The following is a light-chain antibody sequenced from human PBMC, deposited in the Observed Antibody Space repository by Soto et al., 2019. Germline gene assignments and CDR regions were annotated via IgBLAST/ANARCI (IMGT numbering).Light chain of an antibody. CDR1: QSVSSSY. CDR3: QQYNNWPLIT. J-gene: IGKJ5*01. CDR2: DAS. Sequence: EIVLTQSPGTLSLSPGERATLSCRASQSVSSSYLAWYQQKPGQAPRLLIYDASTRATGLPARFSGSGSGTEFTLTVSSLQSEDFAVYYCQQYNNWPLITFGQGTRLENK. V-gene: IGKV3-15*01.